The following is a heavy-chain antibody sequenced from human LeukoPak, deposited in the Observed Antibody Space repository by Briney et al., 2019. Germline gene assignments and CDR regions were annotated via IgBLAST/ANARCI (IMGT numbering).Heavy chain of an antibody. CDR3: ARLQTANDAFDI. Sequence: ASVKVSCKASGYTFTGYYMHWVRQAPGQGLEWMGWINPNGGGTNYAQKFQGRVSTTRDTSISTAYMELSRLRSDDTAIYYCARLQTANDAFDIWGQGTMVTVSS. CDR1: GYTFTGYY. CDR2: INPNGGGT. V-gene: IGHV1-2*02. J-gene: IGHJ3*02. D-gene: IGHD5-18*01.